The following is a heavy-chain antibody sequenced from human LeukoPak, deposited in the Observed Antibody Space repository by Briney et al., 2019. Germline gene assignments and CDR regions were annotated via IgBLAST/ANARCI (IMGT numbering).Heavy chain of an antibody. V-gene: IGHV3-11*01. J-gene: IGHJ6*02. CDR1: GFTFSDYY. CDR2: ISSGGSTI. D-gene: IGHD4-17*01. CDR3: ARQPTAVTTDYYYYGMDV. Sequence: GGSLRLSCAAAGFTFSDYYMSWLRQAPGKGREWVSYISSGGSTIYYADSVKGRFTISRDNAKKSLYLQMNSLRAEDTAVYYCARQPTAVTTDYYYYGMDVWGQGTTVTVSS.